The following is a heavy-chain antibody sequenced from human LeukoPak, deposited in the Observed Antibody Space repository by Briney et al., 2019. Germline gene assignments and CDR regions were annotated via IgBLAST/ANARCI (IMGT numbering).Heavy chain of an antibody. V-gene: IGHV1-8*01. Sequence: ASVKVSCKASGYTFTGYDINWVRQATGQGLEWMGWMNPNSGNTGYAQKFQGRVTMTRNTSISTAYMEMSSLRSEDTAVYYCARLRGRYYYDSSGYFYYWGQGTLVTVSS. CDR1: GYTFTGYD. D-gene: IGHD3-22*01. J-gene: IGHJ4*02. CDR2: MNPNSGNT. CDR3: ARLRGRYYYDSSGYFYY.